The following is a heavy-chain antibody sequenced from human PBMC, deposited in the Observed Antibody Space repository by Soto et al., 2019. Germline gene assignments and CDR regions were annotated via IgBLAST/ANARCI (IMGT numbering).Heavy chain of an antibody. CDR1: GYTFTSYD. Sequence: ASVKASCKASGYTFTSYDINWVLQATGQGLEWMRWMNPNSGNTGYAQKFQGRVTMTRNTSISTAYMELSSLRSEDTAVYYCASSLGYCSSTSCYTDYWGQGTLVTVSS. V-gene: IGHV1-8*01. CDR2: MNPNSGNT. D-gene: IGHD2-2*02. CDR3: ASSLGYCSSTSCYTDY. J-gene: IGHJ4*02.